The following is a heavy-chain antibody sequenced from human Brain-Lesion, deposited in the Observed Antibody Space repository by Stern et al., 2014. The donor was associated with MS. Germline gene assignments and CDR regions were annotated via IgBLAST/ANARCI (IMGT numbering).Heavy chain of an antibody. CDR1: GGSVSSTSYA. Sequence: QVQLQESGPGLVKPSETLSLTCTVAGGSVSSTSYAWAWIRQPPGKGLEWIGTIYYSGNTYYSPSLKSRLTISLDTSKKQFSLQRRSGTAADTAVYYCAGEEDIRYCSGGSCTGNWFDPWGQGTLVTVSS. J-gene: IGHJ5*02. CDR2: IYYSGNT. D-gene: IGHD2-15*01. CDR3: AGEEDIRYCSGGSCTGNWFDP. V-gene: IGHV4-39*01.